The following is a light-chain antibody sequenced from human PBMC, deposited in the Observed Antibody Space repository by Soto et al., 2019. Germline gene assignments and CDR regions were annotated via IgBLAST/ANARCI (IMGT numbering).Light chain of an antibody. Sequence: EIQMTQAPSPLSASLRGRVTITRRASQNVSDSVYWCQQKQGKAPKFLIYAASSLQSGFASMLSGSGSETEFTLTITSLHPEEFATYYCQQSFSIPYTFGLGTNLDIK. CDR1: QNVSDS. CDR2: AAS. CDR3: QQSFSIPYT. J-gene: IGKJ2*01. V-gene: IGKV1-39*01.